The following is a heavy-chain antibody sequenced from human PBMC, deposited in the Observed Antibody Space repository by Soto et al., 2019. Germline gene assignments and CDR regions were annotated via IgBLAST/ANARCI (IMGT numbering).Heavy chain of an antibody. CDR3: ATELGENPASPVDA. CDR2: IIPLFGTA. D-gene: IGHD3-10*01. Sequence: QVQLVQSGADVKKPGSSVKVSCQASGVTFSSETLGWVRQAPGQGLEWVGGIIPLFGTASYAQKFQGRVTITADESTSTVYMELSSLRSDDTAVYFCATELGENPASPVDAWGQGTLVTVSS. V-gene: IGHV1-69*01. J-gene: IGHJ5*02. CDR1: GVTFSSET.